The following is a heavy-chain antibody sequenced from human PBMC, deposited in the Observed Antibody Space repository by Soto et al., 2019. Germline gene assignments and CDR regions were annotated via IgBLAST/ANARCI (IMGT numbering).Heavy chain of an antibody. Sequence: QVQLQESGPGLVKPSETLSLTCTVSGGSSSSYYWSWIRQPPGKGLEWIGYIYYSGSTNYNPSLKSRVTISVDSSENQFSLKLSYVTAADTSVDYCARTRVGGVGFLDYWGQGTLVTVSS. V-gene: IGHV4-59*01. CDR1: GGSSSSYY. CDR3: ARTRVGGVGFLDY. CDR2: IYYSGST. D-gene: IGHD3-16*01. J-gene: IGHJ4*02.